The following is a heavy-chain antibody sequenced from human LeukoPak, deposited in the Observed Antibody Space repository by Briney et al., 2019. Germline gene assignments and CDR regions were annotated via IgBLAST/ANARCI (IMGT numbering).Heavy chain of an antibody. CDR1: GFTFSSYA. CDR3: AKEKQGGQWLVLYYFDY. Sequence: GGSLRLSCAASGFTFSSYAMSWVRQAPGKGLEWVSAISDSGGSTYYADSVKGRFTISRDNYKNTLYLQMNSLRAEDTAVYYCAKEKQGGQWLVLYYFDYWGQGTLVTVSS. D-gene: IGHD6-19*01. V-gene: IGHV3-23*01. J-gene: IGHJ4*02. CDR2: ISDSGGST.